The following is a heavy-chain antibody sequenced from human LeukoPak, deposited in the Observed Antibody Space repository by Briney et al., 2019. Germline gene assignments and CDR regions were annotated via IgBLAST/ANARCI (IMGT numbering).Heavy chain of an antibody. CDR2: ISGSGGST. D-gene: IGHD1-26*01. Sequence: GGSLRLSCAASGFTVSSNEMSWVRQAPGKGLEWVSAISGSGGSTYYADSVKGRFTISRDNSKNTLYLQMNSLRAEDTAVYYCAKDQDVGATHDAFDIWGQGTMVTVSS. V-gene: IGHV3-23*01. CDR1: GFTVSSNE. CDR3: AKDQDVGATHDAFDI. J-gene: IGHJ3*02.